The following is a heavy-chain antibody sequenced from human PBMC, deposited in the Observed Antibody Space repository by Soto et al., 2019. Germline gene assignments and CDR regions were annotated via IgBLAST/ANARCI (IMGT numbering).Heavy chain of an antibody. CDR3: TSPLTYCMSTSCYKRGYYGMDD. D-gene: IGHD2-2*02. Sequence: ASVKVSCKASGYTFTSYYRHWVRQAPGQRLKWMGIINPSGGSTSYAQKFQGRVTMTRDTSTSTVNMEQSHQRYEDKAMYTCTSPLTYCMSTSCYKRGYYGMDDCGQGTRVTVS. J-gene: IGHJ6*02. CDR1: GYTFTSYY. CDR2: INPSGGST. V-gene: IGHV1-46*01.